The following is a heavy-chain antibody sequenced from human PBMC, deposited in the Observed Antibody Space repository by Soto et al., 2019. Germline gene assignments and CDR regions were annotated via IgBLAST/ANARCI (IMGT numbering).Heavy chain of an antibody. Sequence: PGGSLRLSCAASGFTFSDYYMSWIRQAPGKGLEWVSYISSSGSTIYYADSVKGRFTISRDNAKNSLYLQMNSLRAEDTAVYYCARGLVVVVAATPGRYGMDVWGQGTTVTVSS. J-gene: IGHJ6*02. D-gene: IGHD2-15*01. CDR1: GFTFSDYY. CDR2: ISSSGSTI. V-gene: IGHV3-11*01. CDR3: ARGLVVVVAATPGRYGMDV.